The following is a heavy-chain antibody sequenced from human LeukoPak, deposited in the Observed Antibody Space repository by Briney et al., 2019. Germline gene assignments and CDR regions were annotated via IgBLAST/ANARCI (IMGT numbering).Heavy chain of an antibody. J-gene: IGHJ4*02. D-gene: IGHD3-10*01. CDR2: IYNTGST. V-gene: IGHV4-59*08. CDR3: ARSYHYGSGSYSYYFDY. Sequence: PSETLSLTCTVSGGSIRSFYWSWIRQPPGKGLAWIGYIYNTGSTEYNPSLKSRVTISVDTSKKQFSLRLSAVTAADTAVYYCARSYHYGSGSYSYYFDYWGQGTLVTVSS. CDR1: GGSIRSFY.